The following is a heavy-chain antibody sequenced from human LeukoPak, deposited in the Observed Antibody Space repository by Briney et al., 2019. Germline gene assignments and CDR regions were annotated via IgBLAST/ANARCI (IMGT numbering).Heavy chain of an antibody. D-gene: IGHD6-13*01. CDR1: GGSLSSYY. Sequence: PSETLSLTCTVSGGSLSSYYWSWIRQPPGKGLGWVGYIYYSGSTNYNPYPKSRVTISVDTTKNQLSLMLSAVPSAGRAGCYLSRDRIAAAGKINWFDPWGQGTLVTVPS. V-gene: IGHV4-59*01. CDR2: IYYSGST. J-gene: IGHJ5*02. CDR3: SRDRIAAAGKINWFDP.